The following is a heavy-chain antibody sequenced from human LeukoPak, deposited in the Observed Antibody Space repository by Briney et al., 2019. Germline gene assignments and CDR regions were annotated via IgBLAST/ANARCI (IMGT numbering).Heavy chain of an antibody. CDR2: INPSGGST. CDR3: ARAKDIVVVPAADRPWFDP. D-gene: IGHD2-2*01. CDR1: GYTFTLYY. J-gene: IGHJ5*02. V-gene: IGHV1-46*01. Sequence: ASVKVSCKASGYTFTLYYMHWVRQAPGQGLEWMGIINPSGGSTSHAQQFQGRVTMTRDTSTSTVYMELSSLRSEDTAVYYCARAKDIVVVPAADRPWFDPWGQGTLVTVSS.